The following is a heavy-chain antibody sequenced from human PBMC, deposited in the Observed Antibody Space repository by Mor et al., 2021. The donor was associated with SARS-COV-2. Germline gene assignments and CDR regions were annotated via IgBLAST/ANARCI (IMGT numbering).Heavy chain of an antibody. V-gene: IGHV3-33*01. J-gene: IGHJ6*02. CDR3: ARQQYRHGMDV. Sequence: AVIWYDGSNKYYADSVKGRFTISRDNSKNTLYLQMNSLRAEDTAVYYCARQQYRHGMDVWGQGTTVTVSS. CDR2: IWYDGSNK. D-gene: IGHD4-4*01.